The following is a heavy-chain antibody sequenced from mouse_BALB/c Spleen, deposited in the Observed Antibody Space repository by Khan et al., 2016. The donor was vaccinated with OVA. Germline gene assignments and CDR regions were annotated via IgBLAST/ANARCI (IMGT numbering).Heavy chain of an antibody. J-gene: IGHJ2*01. D-gene: IGHD1-1*01. CDR1: GFTFSSIG. V-gene: IGHV5-17*02. CDR3: ARDYYVYFDY. CDR2: ISSGSSTI. Sequence: EVELVESGGGLVLPGGSRKPSFAATGFTFSSIGMHWVRQAPENGPEWVAFISSGSSTINYADTVNGRFTISRYNPKNTQCLQMTSLRSEDTAMYYCARDYYVYFDYWGQGTTLTVSS.